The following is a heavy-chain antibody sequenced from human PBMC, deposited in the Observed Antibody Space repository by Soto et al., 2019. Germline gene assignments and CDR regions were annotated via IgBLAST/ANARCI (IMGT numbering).Heavy chain of an antibody. Sequence: SETLSLTCGVSGGSLSGATYSWNWIRQPPGKGLEWIAYIFPIGTTYYNPSLKSRVTISIDVSKNQFSLILRYLTAADTAVYYCARSREFDYWSQRTLLTVCS. J-gene: IGHJ4*02. CDR2: IFPIGTT. CDR3: ARSREFDY. V-gene: IGHV4-30-2*01. CDR1: GGSLSGATYS.